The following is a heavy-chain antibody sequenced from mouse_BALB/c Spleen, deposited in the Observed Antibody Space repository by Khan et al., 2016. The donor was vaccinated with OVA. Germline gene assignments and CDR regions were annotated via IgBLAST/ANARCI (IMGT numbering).Heavy chain of an antibody. CDR2: INPSNGYT. V-gene: IGHV1-4*01. J-gene: IGHJ3*01. CDR3: VRDGAYHRNDGWFAY. D-gene: IGHD2-14*01. CDR1: GYTFTSYT. Sequence: QVQLQQSGAELARPGASVKMSCKASGYTFTSYTIHWIKLRPGQGLEWIGFINPSNGYTNYNQKFKDKATLTADKSSTTVYMQLSSLTSDDSAVYNCVRDGAYHRNDGWFAYWGQWTLVTVSA.